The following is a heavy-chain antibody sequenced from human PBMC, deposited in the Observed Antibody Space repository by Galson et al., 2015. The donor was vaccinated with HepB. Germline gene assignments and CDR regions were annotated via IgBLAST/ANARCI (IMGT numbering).Heavy chain of an antibody. CDR2: ISAYNGNT. CDR3: ARDLGGGKRPGWYFDL. CDR1: GYTFTGYY. J-gene: IGHJ2*01. V-gene: IGHV1-18*04. D-gene: IGHD4-23*01. Sequence: SVKVSCKASGYTFTGYYMRWVRQAPGQGLEWMGWISAYNGNTNYAQKLQGRVTMTTDTSTSTAYMELRSLRSDDTAVYYCARDLGGGKRPGWYFDLWGRGTLVTVSS.